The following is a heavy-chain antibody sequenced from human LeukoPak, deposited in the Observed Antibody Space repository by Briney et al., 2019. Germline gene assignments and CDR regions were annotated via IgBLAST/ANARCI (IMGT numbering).Heavy chain of an antibody. D-gene: IGHD1-26*01. CDR1: GFIFSSYE. Sequence: GGSLRLSCEASGFIFSSYEMNWVRQAPGKGLEWVSFISSSGRTMYYADSMKGRFTVSRDNAKNSVYLQMNSLRAEDTAVYYCARDLRYSGSRAPPRAFDIWGRGTMVTVSS. CDR2: ISSSGRTM. CDR3: ARDLRYSGSRAPPRAFDI. V-gene: IGHV3-48*03. J-gene: IGHJ3*02.